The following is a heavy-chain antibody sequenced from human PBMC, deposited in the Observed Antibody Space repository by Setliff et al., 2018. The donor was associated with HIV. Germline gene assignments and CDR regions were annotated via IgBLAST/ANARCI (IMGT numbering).Heavy chain of an antibody. Sequence: ASVKVSCKASGYTFTSYDINWVRQATGQGLEWMGWMNPNSGNTGYAQKFQGRVTMTRNTSISIAYMELSSLRSEDTAVYYCARGQYYNFWSGFTTVYYYMDVWGKGTTVTVSS. CDR1: GYTFTSYD. CDR2: MNPNSGNT. CDR3: ARGQYYNFWSGFTTVYYYMDV. D-gene: IGHD3-3*01. V-gene: IGHV1-8*01. J-gene: IGHJ6*03.